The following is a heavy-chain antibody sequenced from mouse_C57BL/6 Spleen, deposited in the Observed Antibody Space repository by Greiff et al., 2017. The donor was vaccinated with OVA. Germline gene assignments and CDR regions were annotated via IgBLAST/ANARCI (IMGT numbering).Heavy chain of an antibody. D-gene: IGHD2-12*01. CDR2: ISGGGGNT. J-gene: IGHJ4*01. Sequence: EVMLVESGGGLVKPGGSLKLSCAASGFTFSSYTMSWVRQTPEKRLEWVATISGGGGNTYYPDSVKGRFTISRDNAKNTLYLQMSSLRSEDTALYYCAIYDDYAMDYWGQGTSVTVSS. V-gene: IGHV5-9*01. CDR1: GFTFSSYT. CDR3: AIYDDYAMDY.